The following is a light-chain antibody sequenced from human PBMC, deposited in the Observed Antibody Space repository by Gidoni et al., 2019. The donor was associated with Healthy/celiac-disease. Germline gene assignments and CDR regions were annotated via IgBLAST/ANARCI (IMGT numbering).Light chain of an antibody. J-gene: IGLJ2*01. CDR3: CSYAGSFVV. V-gene: IGLV2-11*01. CDR2: DVS. CDR1: SSDVCGYNY. Sequence: QSALTQPRSVSGSPGQSVTISCTGTSSDVCGYNYVSWYQQHPGKAPNLMIYDVSKRPSGVPDRFSGSKSGNTASLTISGLQAEDEADYYCCSYAGSFVVFGGGTKLTVL.